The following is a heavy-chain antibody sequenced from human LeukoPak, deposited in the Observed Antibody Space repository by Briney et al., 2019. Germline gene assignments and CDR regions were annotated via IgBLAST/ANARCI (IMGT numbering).Heavy chain of an antibody. CDR1: GFTFRSYS. V-gene: IGHV3-48*04. Sequence: GGSLRLSCVASGFTFRSYSMNWVRQAPGKGLEWVSYISSTSGTIYYADSMKGRFTISRDNAKNSLSLQMNSLRAEDTAVYYCARGGSNQGSYYYYMDVWGKGTTVTVSS. D-gene: IGHD4-11*01. CDR2: ISSTSGTI. J-gene: IGHJ6*03. CDR3: ARGGSNQGSYYYYMDV.